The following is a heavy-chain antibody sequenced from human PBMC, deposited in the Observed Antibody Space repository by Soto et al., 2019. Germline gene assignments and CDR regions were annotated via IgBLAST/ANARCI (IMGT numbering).Heavy chain of an antibody. D-gene: IGHD6-19*01. J-gene: IGHJ6*02. Sequence: ASVKVSCKASGYIFTDYYMHWVRQAPGQGLEWMGIINPSGGSTSYAQKFQGRVTMTRDTSTSTVYMELSSLRSEDTAVYYCARDYAPVAGTHYYGMDVWGQGTTVTVSS. CDR1: GYIFTDYY. CDR3: ARDYAPVAGTHYYGMDV. CDR2: INPSGGST. V-gene: IGHV1-46*01.